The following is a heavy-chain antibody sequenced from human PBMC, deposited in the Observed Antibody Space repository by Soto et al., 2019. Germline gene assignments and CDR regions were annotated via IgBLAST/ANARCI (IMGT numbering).Heavy chain of an antibody. J-gene: IGHJ4*02. D-gene: IGHD6-19*01. CDR1: GFTFSSYA. V-gene: IGHV3-23*01. Sequence: VGSRRLACGASGFTFSSYAMSWVRQAPGKGLEWVSAISGSGGSTYYADSVKGRFTISRDNSKNTLYLQMNTLRAEDTAVYYRAKAAGIAVAATFGYWRQGTLVTVS. CDR3: AKAAGIAVAATFGY. CDR2: ISGSGGST.